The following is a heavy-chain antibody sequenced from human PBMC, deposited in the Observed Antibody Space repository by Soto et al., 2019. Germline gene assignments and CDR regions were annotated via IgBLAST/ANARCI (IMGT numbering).Heavy chain of an antibody. CDR3: ASQGDYGDYGPKWFDP. Sequence: GGSLRLSCAASVFTFSGYWMHWVRQPPGNGLVWVSRINSDGSSTNYADSVQGRFTISRDNAKNTLYLQMNSLRAEDTALYYCASQGDYGDYGPKWFDPWGQGTLVTVSS. CDR2: INSDGSST. D-gene: IGHD4-17*01. V-gene: IGHV3-74*01. CDR1: VFTFSGYW. J-gene: IGHJ5*02.